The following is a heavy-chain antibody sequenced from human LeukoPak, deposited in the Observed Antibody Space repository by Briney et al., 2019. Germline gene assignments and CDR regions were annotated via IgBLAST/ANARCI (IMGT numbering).Heavy chain of an antibody. CDR2: ISSSGSST. D-gene: IGHD6-6*01. V-gene: IGHV3-11*04. J-gene: IGHJ4*02. Sequence: GGSLRLSCAVSGFTFSDYYMSWIRQAPGKGLEWVSYISSSGSSTYYADSVKGRFTISRDNAKNSLYLQMNSLRAEDTAVYYCARDREVAANTATLDYWGQGTLVTVSS. CDR1: GFTFSDYY. CDR3: ARDREVAANTATLDY.